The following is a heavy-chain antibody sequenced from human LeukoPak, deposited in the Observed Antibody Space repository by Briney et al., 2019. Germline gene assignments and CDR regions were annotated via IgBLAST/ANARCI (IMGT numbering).Heavy chain of an antibody. J-gene: IGHJ4*02. CDR1: GYSFSIYW. CDR2: IKHDSSDK. V-gene: IGHV3-7*01. CDR3: ARQPIYEVYYDF. D-gene: IGHD3-16*01. Sequence: GGALILSCAASGYSFSIYWRCGGRQAPGGGVEGVANIKHDSSDKNFVDTVMGRFTISRDNAENSLFLQMNSLGDDDASVYFCARQPIYEVYYDFRRRGTLVTVSS.